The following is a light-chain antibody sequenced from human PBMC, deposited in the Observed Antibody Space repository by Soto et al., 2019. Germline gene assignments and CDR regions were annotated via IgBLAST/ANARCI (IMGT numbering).Light chain of an antibody. CDR1: QYIATSY. CDR3: QQRSNWPGT. CDR2: DAS. J-gene: IGKJ1*01. V-gene: IGKV3-11*01. Sequence: EIVLTQSPGTLSLSPGEGATLSCRSSQYIATSYLAWYQQRRGQAPRLLIYDASNRATGIPARFSGSGSGTDFTLTISSLEPEDFAVYYCQQRSNWPGTFGQGTKVDIK.